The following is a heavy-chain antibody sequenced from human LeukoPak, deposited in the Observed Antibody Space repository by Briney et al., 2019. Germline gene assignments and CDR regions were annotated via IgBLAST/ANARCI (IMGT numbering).Heavy chain of an antibody. Sequence: SSETLSLTCTVSGDSISSGTYYWGWIRQPPGKGLEWIGSVYYSWSTSYNPSLKSRVTISVDTSKNQFSLNLSSVTAADTAVYYCARRDNVVVPAALRGAFDIWGQGTMVTVSS. CDR3: ARRDNVVVPAALRGAFDI. J-gene: IGHJ3*02. CDR2: VYYSWST. V-gene: IGHV4-39*01. D-gene: IGHD2-2*01. CDR1: GDSISSGTYY.